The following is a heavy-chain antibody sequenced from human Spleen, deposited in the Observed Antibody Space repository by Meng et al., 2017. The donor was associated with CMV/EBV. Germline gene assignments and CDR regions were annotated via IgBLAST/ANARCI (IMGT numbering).Heavy chain of an antibody. Sequence: SLKISCAASGFTFDDYAIHWVRQAPGKGLEWVSGISWNSGSIGYADSVKGRFTISRDNAKNSLYLQMNSLRAEDTALYYCAKDMGYSSGFDYWVQGTLVTVSS. V-gene: IGHV3-9*01. CDR2: ISWNSGSI. J-gene: IGHJ4*02. CDR1: GFTFDDYA. CDR3: AKDMGYSSGFDY. D-gene: IGHD6-19*01.